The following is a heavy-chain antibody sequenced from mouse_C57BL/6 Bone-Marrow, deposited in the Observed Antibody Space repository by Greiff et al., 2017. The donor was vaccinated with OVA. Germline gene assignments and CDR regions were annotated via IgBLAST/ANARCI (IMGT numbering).Heavy chain of an antibody. V-gene: IGHV1-64*01. Sequence: VQLQQPGAELVKPGASVKLSCKASGYTFTSYWMHWVKQRPGQGLEWIGMIHPNSGSTNYNEKFKSKATLTVDKSSSTAYMQLSSLTSEDSAVYYCARLYDHFDYWGQGTTLTVSS. CDR1: GYTFTSYW. CDR2: IHPNSGST. J-gene: IGHJ2*01. D-gene: IGHD2-3*01. CDR3: ARLYDHFDY.